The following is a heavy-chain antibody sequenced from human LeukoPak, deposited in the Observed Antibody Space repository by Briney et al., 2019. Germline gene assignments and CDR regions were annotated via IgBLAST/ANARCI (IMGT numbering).Heavy chain of an antibody. D-gene: IGHD2-15*01. J-gene: IGHJ4*02. CDR2: ISSEGTFK. Sequence: GGSLRLSCVGSGFTFNSYAFHWVRQAPGKGLEWVAVISSEGTFKYYADSVKGRFTTSRDKSKKTLSLQMNSLKTEDTAVYYCARAVVAASTPSDYWGQGTLVTVSS. CDR3: ARAVVAASTPSDY. V-gene: IGHV3-30-3*01. CDR1: GFTFNSYA.